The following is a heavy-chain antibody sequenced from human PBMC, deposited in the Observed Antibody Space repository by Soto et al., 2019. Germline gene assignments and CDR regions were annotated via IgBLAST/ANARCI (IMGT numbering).Heavy chain of an antibody. CDR1: GFTFSSYA. D-gene: IGHD1-26*01. V-gene: IGHV3-23*01. CDR3: AKDPGGRGYFDY. CDR2: ISGSGGST. J-gene: IGHJ4*02. Sequence: EVQLLESGGGLVQPGGSLRLSCAASGFTFSSYAMSWVRQAPGKGLDWVSAISGSGGSTYYADSVKGRFTISRDNSKNTLYLQMNSLRAEDTAVYYCAKDPGGRGYFDYWGQGTLVTVSS.